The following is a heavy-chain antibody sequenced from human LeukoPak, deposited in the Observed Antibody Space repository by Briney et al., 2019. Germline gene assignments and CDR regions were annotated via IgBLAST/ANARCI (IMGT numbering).Heavy chain of an antibody. CDR2: ISYDGSNK. Sequence: GRSLRLSCVASGFTFTNYGMHWVRQAPGKGLEWVAVISYDGSNKDSTDSVKGRFTISRDCSKKTLYLQMNGMRAEDTAVYYCAKDYGSGIRHRFDYWGQGTLVTVSS. CDR1: GFTFTNYG. CDR3: AKDYGSGIRHRFDY. V-gene: IGHV3-30*18. D-gene: IGHD3-10*01. J-gene: IGHJ4*02.